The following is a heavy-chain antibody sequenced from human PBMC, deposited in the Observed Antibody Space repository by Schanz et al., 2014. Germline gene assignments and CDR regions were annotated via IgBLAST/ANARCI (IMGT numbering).Heavy chain of an antibody. Sequence: QLQLEQSGAEVKKPGSSVKVSCKASGGTFSSFGINWVRQAPGQGLEWMGRIIPSLGLAKYAQRFQGRVSITADTSTNTAYMELSSLTSEDTAVHYCARGRGFYDYWGQGTLVTVSS. CDR2: IIPSLGLA. CDR3: ARGRGFYDY. J-gene: IGHJ4*02. V-gene: IGHV1-69*02. CDR1: GGTFSSFG. D-gene: IGHD3-10*01.